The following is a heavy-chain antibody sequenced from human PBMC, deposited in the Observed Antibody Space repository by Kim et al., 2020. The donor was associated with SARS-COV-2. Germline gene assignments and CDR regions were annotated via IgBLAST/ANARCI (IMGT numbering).Heavy chain of an antibody. Sequence: GGSLRLSCAASGFTFSSYGMHWVRQAPGKGLEWVAVISYDGSNKYYADSVKGRFTISRDNSKNTLYLQMNSLRAEDTAVYYCAKVGGAGALGMDVWGQGTTVTVSS. D-gene: IGHD3-10*01. J-gene: IGHJ6*02. V-gene: IGHV3-30*18. CDR3: AKVGGAGALGMDV. CDR2: ISYDGSNK. CDR1: GFTFSSYG.